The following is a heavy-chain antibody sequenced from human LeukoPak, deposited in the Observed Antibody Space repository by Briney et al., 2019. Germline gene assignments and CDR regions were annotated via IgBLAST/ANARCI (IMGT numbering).Heavy chain of an antibody. J-gene: IGHJ4*02. V-gene: IGHV4-39*01. CDR2: IYYSGST. CDR1: GGSISSSSYY. CDR3: ARVVAATAGFDY. Sequence: SETLSLTCTVSGGSISSSSYYWGWIRQPPGKGLEWIGSIYYSGSTYYNPSPKSRVTISVDTSKNQFSLKLSSVTAADTAVYYCARVVAATAGFDYWGQGTLVTVSS. D-gene: IGHD2-15*01.